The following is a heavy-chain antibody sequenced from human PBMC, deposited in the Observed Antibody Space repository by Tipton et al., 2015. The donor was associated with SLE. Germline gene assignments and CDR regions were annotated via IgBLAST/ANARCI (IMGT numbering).Heavy chain of an antibody. V-gene: IGHV3-33*01. CDR2: LWFDAGQK. CDR3: ARDRYGSIDY. CDR1: GFTFSTYV. D-gene: IGHD1-26*01. Sequence: SLRLSCAASGFTFSTYVMHWVRQAPGKGLESVALLWFDAGQKYYSDSVKGRFIISRDNTNNTLYLEMNSLRAEDTAVYYCARDRYGSIDYWGQGALVTVSS. J-gene: IGHJ4*02.